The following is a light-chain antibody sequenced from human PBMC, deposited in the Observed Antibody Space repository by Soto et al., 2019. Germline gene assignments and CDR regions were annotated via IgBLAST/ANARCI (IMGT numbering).Light chain of an antibody. CDR1: QSISTW. Sequence: DIQMTRSPSTLSASVGDRVTITGRASQSISTWLAWYQQNPGTAPKVLIYHASNLQSGVPSRFSASGSGTEFTLTISSLQPDDFATYYCQQYNSYSFGQGTKVDIK. CDR2: HAS. J-gene: IGKJ1*01. V-gene: IGKV1-5*01. CDR3: QQYNSYS.